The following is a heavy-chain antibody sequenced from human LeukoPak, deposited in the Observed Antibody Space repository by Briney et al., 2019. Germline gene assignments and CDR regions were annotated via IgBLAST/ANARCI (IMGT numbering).Heavy chain of an antibody. CDR3: ARDRRVRGRSYPEGWYFDL. CDR2: ISAYNGNT. J-gene: IGHJ2*01. D-gene: IGHD3-10*01. CDR1: GGTFSSYA. Sequence: ASVTVSCKASGGTFSSYAISWVRQAPGQGLEWMGWISAYNGNTNYAQKLQGRVTMTTDTSTSTAYMELRSLRSDDTAVYYCARDRRVRGRSYPEGWYFDLWGRGTLVTVSS. V-gene: IGHV1-18*01.